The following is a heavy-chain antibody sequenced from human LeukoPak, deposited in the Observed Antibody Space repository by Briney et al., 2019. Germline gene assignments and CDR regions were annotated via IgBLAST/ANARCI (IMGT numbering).Heavy chain of an antibody. J-gene: IGHJ3*02. CDR3: ACLTTADAFDI. D-gene: IGHD3-22*01. V-gene: IGHV4-59*01. CDR2: IYDSGST. Sequence: SETLSLTCTVSGDSISSYYWGWIRQPPGKGLEWIGYIYDSGSTNYNPSLKSRVTISVDTSKNQFSLKLSSVTAADTAVYYCACLTTADAFDIWGQGTMVTVSS. CDR1: GDSISSYY.